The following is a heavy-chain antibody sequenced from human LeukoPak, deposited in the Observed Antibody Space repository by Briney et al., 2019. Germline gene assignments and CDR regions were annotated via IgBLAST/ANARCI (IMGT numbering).Heavy chain of an antibody. Sequence: GGSLRLSCAASGFTVSSNYMSWVRQAPGKGLEWVSVIYSGGSTYYADSVKGRFTISRDDSKNTLYLQMNSLRAEDTAVYYCARASGDGYTNYWGQGTLVTVSS. CDR1: GFTVSSNY. D-gene: IGHD5-24*01. J-gene: IGHJ4*02. V-gene: IGHV3-66*01. CDR2: IYSGGST. CDR3: ARASGDGYTNY.